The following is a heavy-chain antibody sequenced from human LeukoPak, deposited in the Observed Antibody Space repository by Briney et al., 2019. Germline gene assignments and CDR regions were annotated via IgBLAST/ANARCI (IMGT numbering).Heavy chain of an antibody. CDR2: INHSGST. CDR3: AVMFIAAAGIVDY. J-gene: IGHJ4*02. CDR1: GGSFSGYY. D-gene: IGHD6-13*01. Sequence: SETLSLTCAVYGGSFSGYYWSWIRQPPGKGLEWIGEINHSGSTNYNPSLKSRVTISVDTSKNQFSLKLSSVTAADTAVYYCAVMFIAAAGIVDYWGQGTLVTVSS. V-gene: IGHV4-34*01.